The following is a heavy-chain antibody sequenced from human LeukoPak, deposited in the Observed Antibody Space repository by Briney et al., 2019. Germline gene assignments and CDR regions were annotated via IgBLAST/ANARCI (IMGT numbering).Heavy chain of an antibody. V-gene: IGHV3-20*04. CDR3: ARDSLLAYYYDSSGYYVRDAFDI. D-gene: IGHD3-22*01. J-gene: IGHJ3*02. CDR2: INWNGGST. Sequence: PGGSLRPSCAASGFTFDDYGMSWVRQAPGKGLEWVSGINWNGGSTGYADSVKGRFTISRDNAKNSLHLQMNSLRAEDTALYYCARDSLLAYYYDSSGYYVRDAFDIWGQGTMVTVSS. CDR1: GFTFDDYG.